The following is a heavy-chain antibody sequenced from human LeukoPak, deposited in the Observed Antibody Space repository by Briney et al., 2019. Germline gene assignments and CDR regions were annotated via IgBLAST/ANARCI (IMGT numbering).Heavy chain of an antibody. CDR1: GFSFSSHW. V-gene: IGHV3-7*03. CDR2: IRPDGSAQ. CDR3: AKWGYISGYYYDF. Sequence: GGSLRLSCAASGFSFSSHWMSRVRRAPGKGLEWVANIRPDGSAQYYVDSVKGRFTISRDNAKNSLFLHMNSLRAEDTALYYCAKWGYISGYYYDFWGQGTLVTVSS. J-gene: IGHJ4*02. D-gene: IGHD6-19*01.